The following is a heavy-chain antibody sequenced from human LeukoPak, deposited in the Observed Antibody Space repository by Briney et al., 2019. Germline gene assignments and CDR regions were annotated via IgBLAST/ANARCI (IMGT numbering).Heavy chain of an antibody. CDR2: MNPNSGNT. CDR1: GYTFTSYD. J-gene: IGHJ5*02. D-gene: IGHD6-19*01. V-gene: IGHV1-8*01. Sequence: ASVKVSCKASGYTFTSYDINWVRQATGQGLEWMGWMNPNSGNTGYAQKFQGRVTMTRNTSISTAYMELSSLRSEDTAVYYCAKRFLGVAVAGTREFDPWGQGTLVTVSS. CDR3: AKRFLGVAVAGTREFDP.